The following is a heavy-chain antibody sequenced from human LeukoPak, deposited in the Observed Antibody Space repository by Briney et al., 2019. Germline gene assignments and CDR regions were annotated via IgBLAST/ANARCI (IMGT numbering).Heavy chain of an antibody. V-gene: IGHV3-64*01. CDR3: ARSGGSI. J-gene: IGHJ3*02. D-gene: IGHD1-26*01. CDR2: ISSNGGST. CDR1: GFTFSCYA. Sequence: GGSLRLSCAASGFTFSCYAMHWVRQAPGKGLEYVSAISSNGGSTYYANSVKGRFTISRDNSKNTLYLQMGSLRAEDMAVYYCARSGGSIWGQGTMVTVSS.